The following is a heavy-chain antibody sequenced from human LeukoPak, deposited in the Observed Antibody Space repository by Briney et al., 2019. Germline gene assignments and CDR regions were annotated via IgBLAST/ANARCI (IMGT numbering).Heavy chain of an antibody. Sequence: GGSLRLSCAASGFTFSSYWMHCVRHAPGKGLVWVSRINSDGSSTSYADSVKGRFTISRDNDKNTLYLQMNSLRAEDTALYYCARAPRHVVMYHYFDYWGQGTLVTVSS. V-gene: IGHV3-74*01. CDR1: GFTFSSYW. D-gene: IGHD3-16*01. J-gene: IGHJ4*02. CDR2: INSDGSST. CDR3: ARAPRHVVMYHYFDY.